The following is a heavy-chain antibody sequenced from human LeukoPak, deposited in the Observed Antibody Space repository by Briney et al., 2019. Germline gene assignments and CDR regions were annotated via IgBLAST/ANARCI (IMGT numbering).Heavy chain of an antibody. CDR1: GFSVSNNC. Sequence: GGSLRLSCAASGFSVSNNCMSWVRQAPGKGLEWVSVIYSGGSTFYADSVKGRFTISRDNSKNTLYLQMNSLRAEDTAVYYCASDSYSPEYFQHWGQGTLVTVSS. D-gene: IGHD2-15*01. V-gene: IGHV3-66*01. J-gene: IGHJ1*01. CDR2: IYSGGST. CDR3: ASDSYSPEYFQH.